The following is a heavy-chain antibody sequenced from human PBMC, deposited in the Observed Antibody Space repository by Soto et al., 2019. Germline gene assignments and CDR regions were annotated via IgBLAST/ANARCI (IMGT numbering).Heavy chain of an antibody. D-gene: IGHD2-21*02. CDR2: IYYSGRT. J-gene: IGHJ4*02. V-gene: IGHV4-39*01. Sequence: PSETLSLTCIVSGESISSSSYYWGWIRQPPGKGLEWIGSIYYSGRTYYNPSFKSRVTISIDTSKNQFSLKLSSVTATDTAVYDCAGQRTTVVTQAYFNHWGEGAQDTVT. CDR1: GESISSSSYY. CDR3: AGQRTTVVTQAYFNH.